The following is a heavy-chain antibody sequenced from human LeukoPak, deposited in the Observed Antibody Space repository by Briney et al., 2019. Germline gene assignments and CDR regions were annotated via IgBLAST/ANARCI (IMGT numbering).Heavy chain of an antibody. J-gene: IGHJ4*02. CDR3: AKDRGFHSSSWDGSGLTLDY. CDR2: ITGSGGST. V-gene: IGHV3-23*01. D-gene: IGHD6-13*01. Sequence: GGSLRLSCAASGFTFSTYAMNWVRQAPGKGLEWVSGITGSGGSTFHADSLKGRFTISRDNSKNTLYLQMNSLGAEDTAVYYCAKDRGFHSSSWDGSGLTLDYWGQGTLVTVSS. CDR1: GFTFSTYA.